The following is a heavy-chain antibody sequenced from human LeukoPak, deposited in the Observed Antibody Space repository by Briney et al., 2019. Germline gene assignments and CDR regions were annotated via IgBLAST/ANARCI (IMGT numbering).Heavy chain of an antibody. V-gene: IGHV1-69*13. J-gene: IGHJ4*02. D-gene: IGHD3-22*01. Sequence: GASVKVSCKASGGTFSSYAISWVRQAPGQGLEWMGGIIPIFGTANYAQKFQGRVTITADESTSTAYMELSSLRSEDTAVYYCARVTEYYYDSSGYYFDYWGRGTLVTVSS. CDR1: GGTFSSYA. CDR2: IIPIFGTA. CDR3: ARVTEYYYDSSGYYFDY.